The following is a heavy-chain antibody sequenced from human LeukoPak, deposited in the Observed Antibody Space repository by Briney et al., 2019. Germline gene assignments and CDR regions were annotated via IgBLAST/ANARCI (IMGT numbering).Heavy chain of an antibody. Sequence: PSETLSLTCAVYGGSFSGYYWSWIRQPPGKGLEWIGEINHSGSTYYNPSLKSRVTISVDTSKNQFSLKLSSVTAADTAVYYCARGDWVQLCDYWGQGTLVTVSS. CDR3: ARGDWVQLCDY. J-gene: IGHJ4*02. CDR2: INHSGST. V-gene: IGHV4-34*09. D-gene: IGHD5-18*01. CDR1: GGSFSGYY.